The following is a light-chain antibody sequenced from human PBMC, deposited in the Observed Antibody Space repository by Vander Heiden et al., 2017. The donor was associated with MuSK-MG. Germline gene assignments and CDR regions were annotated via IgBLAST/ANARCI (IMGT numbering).Light chain of an antibody. CDR1: QSISSY. V-gene: IGKV1-39*01. CDR3: QQNDSNPPYT. J-gene: IGKJ2*01. Sequence: DIQMTQSPSSLSASVGDRVTITCRASQSISSYLNWYQQKPGKAPKLLIYDASSLQSGVPSRFSGSGYGTDFTLTISSRQPEDFAAYYCQQNDSNPPYTFGQGTKLEIK. CDR2: DAS.